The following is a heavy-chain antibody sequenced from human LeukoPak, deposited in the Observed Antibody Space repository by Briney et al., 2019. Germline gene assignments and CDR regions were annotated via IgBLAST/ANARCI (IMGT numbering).Heavy chain of an antibody. V-gene: IGHV1-2*02. CDR2: INPNSGGT. CDR3: ARDGTIFGVVITMDV. Sequence: ASVKVSCKASGYTFTGYYMHWVRQAPGQGLEWMGWINPNSGGTNYAQKFQGRVTITRDTSISTAYMELSRLRSDDTAVYYCARDGTIFGVVITMDVWGKGTTVTVSS. CDR1: GYTFTGYY. D-gene: IGHD3-3*01. J-gene: IGHJ6*04.